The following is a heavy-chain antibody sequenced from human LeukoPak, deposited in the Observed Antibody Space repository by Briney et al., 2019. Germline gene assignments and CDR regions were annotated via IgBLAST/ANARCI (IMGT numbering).Heavy chain of an antibody. D-gene: IGHD3-3*01. V-gene: IGHV3-23*01. J-gene: IGHJ4*02. Sequence: GGSLRLSCEVSGFTFSNYAMIWVRQAPGQGLEWVSAISGSGGRTDYADSVRGRFTISRDNSKNTLYLQMNSLRAEDTALYSCARRSGPTSGYLDYWGQGTLVIVSS. CDR2: ISGSGGRT. CDR1: GFTFSNYA. CDR3: ARRSGPTSGYLDY.